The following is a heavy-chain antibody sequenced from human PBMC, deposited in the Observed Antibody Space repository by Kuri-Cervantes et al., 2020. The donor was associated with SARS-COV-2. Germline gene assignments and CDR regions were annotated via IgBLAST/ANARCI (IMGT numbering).Heavy chain of an antibody. CDR1: GFTFSDYY. CDR3: ARDLRYSSSDGMDV. Sequence: GESLKISCAASGFTFSDYYMSWIRQAPGKGLEWVSYISSSSSYTNYADSVKGRFTISRDNAKNSLYLQMDSLRAEDTAVYYCARDLRYSSSDGMDVWGQGTTVTVSS. CDR2: ISSSSSYT. D-gene: IGHD6-6*01. J-gene: IGHJ6*02. V-gene: IGHV3-11*06.